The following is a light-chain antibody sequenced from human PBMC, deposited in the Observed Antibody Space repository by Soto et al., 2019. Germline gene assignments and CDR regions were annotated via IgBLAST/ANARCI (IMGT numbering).Light chain of an antibody. V-gene: IGKV3-20*01. CDR3: QQYGSSLLT. Sequence: EIVLTQSPGTLSLSPGERATLSCRASQSVSSSYLAWYQQRPGQAPRLLIYGASSRATGIPDRFSGSGSGTDFTLTISRLEPEDFAVDYCQQYGSSLLTLGGGTKVEIK. CDR2: GAS. J-gene: IGKJ4*01. CDR1: QSVSSSY.